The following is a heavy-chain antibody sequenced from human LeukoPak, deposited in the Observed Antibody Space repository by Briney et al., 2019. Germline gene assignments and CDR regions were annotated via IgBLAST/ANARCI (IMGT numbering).Heavy chain of an antibody. V-gene: IGHV3-30*04. J-gene: IGHJ4*02. CDR1: GFTFSSYA. CDR3: ARTRGLYCSGGSCHLTSTFDY. CDR2: ISYDGSNK. Sequence: GGSLRLSCAASGFTFSSYAMHWVRQAPGKGLEWVAVISYDGSNKYYADSVKGRFTISRDNSKNTLYLQMNSLRAEDTAVYYCARTRGLYCSGGSCHLTSTFDYWGQGTLVTLSS. D-gene: IGHD2-15*01.